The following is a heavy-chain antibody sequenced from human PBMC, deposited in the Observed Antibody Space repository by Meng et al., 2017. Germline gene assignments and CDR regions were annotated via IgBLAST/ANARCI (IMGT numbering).Heavy chain of an antibody. J-gene: IGHJ4*02. D-gene: IGHD6-13*01. CDR1: GGSFSGYY. Sequence: ETLSLTCAVYGGSFSGYYWSWIRQAPGKGLEWVSAISGSGGSTYYADSVKGRFTISRDNSKNTLYLQMNSLRAEDTAVYYCAKDWAAGTARYFDYWGQGTLVTVSS. CDR3: AKDWAAGTARYFDY. CDR2: ISGSGGST. V-gene: IGHV3-23*01.